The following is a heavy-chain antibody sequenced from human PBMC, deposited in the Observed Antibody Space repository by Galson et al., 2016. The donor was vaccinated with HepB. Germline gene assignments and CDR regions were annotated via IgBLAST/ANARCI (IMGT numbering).Heavy chain of an antibody. D-gene: IGHD1-1*01. Sequence: SLRLSCAASGFIFSNYAMSWVRRAPGKGLEWVSGLLGGGDTTYYAEFVKGRFTISRDNSKNTLYLQMNNLRAEDTAVYYCVKDDKWNVDYWGQGTLVTVSS. J-gene: IGHJ4*02. CDR2: LLGGGDTT. V-gene: IGHV3-23*01. CDR1: GFIFSNYA. CDR3: VKDDKWNVDY.